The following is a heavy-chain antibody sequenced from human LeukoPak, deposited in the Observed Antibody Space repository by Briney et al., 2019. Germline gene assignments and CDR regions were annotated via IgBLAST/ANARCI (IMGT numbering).Heavy chain of an antibody. CDR2: INPYSGDI. Sequence: ASVKVSCKASGYTFTGYYMHWVRQAPGQGLEWVGWINPYSGDIVYAQKFQGRFTMTRDTSISTAYMELKRLRSDDTAVYFCARGTMNLDYWGQGTLVAVSS. J-gene: IGHJ4*02. CDR3: ARGTMNLDY. D-gene: IGHD3-22*01. CDR1: GYTFTGYY. V-gene: IGHV1-2*02.